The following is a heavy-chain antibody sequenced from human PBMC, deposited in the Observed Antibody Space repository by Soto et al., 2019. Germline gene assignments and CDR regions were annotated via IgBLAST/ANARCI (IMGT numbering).Heavy chain of an antibody. CDR1: GGSISSYY. J-gene: IGHJ6*02. CDR2: IYYSGST. V-gene: IGHV4-59*01. D-gene: IGHD6-19*01. Sequence: SETLSLTCTVSGGSISSYYWSWIRQPPGKGLEWIGYIYYSGSTNYNPSLKSRVTISVDTSKNQFSLKLSSVTAADTAVYYCARGNSSGWYRYYYGMDVWGQGTTVTVSS. CDR3: ARGNSSGWYRYYYGMDV.